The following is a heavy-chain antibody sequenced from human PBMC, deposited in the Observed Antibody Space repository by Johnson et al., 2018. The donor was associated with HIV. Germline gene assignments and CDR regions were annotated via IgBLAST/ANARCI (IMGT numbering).Heavy chain of an antibody. CDR1: GFIFSSYA. CDR2: ISYDGSNK. D-gene: IGHD3-22*01. CDR3: TTDITMIVVGPDGFDI. Sequence: QVQLVESGGGVMQPGKSLRLSCAASGFIFSSYAIHWVRQAPGKGLQWVAVISYDGSNKYYADSVKGRFTISRDNSKNTLYLQMNSLKIEDTAVYYCTTDITMIVVGPDGFDIWGQGTMVTVSS. J-gene: IGHJ3*02. V-gene: IGHV3-30-3*01.